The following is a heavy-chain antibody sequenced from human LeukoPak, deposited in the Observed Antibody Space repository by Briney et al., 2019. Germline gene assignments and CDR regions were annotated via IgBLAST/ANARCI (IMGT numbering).Heavy chain of an antibody. CDR1: GYTFTSYD. J-gene: IGHJ4*02. CDR3: ARDEYSSGWILFDY. CDR2: MNPNSGNT. D-gene: IGHD6-19*01. V-gene: IGHV1-8*01. Sequence: ASVKVSCKASGYTFTSYDINWVRQATGQGLEWMGWMNPNSGNTGYAQKFQGRVTMTRDTSISTAYMELSRLGSDDTAVYYCARDEYSSGWILFDYWGQGTLVTVSP.